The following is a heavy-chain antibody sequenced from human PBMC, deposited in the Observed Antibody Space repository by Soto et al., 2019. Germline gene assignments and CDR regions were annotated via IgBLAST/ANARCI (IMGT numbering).Heavy chain of an antibody. CDR2: LDPEDGET. Sequence: ASVKVSCKVSGYTLTELSMHWVRQAPGKGLEWMGGLDPEDGETIYAQKFQGRVTMTEDTSTDTAHMELSSLRSGDTAVYYCATDLPRQLVWSSQYYLDYRGQGTLVLVSS. V-gene: IGHV1-24*01. CDR3: ATDLPRQLVWSSQYYLDY. CDR1: GYTLTELS. D-gene: IGHD6-6*01. J-gene: IGHJ4*01.